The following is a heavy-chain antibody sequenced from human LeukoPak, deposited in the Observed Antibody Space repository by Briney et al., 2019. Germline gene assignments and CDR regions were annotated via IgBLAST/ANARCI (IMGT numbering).Heavy chain of an antibody. CDR3: ARALPPNKENSGWYAFYYYYYGMDV. Sequence: ASVKVSCKASGYTFTGYYMHWVRQAPGQGLEWMGWINPNSGGTNYAQKFQGRVTMTRDTSISTAYMELSRLRSDDTAVYYCARALPPNKENSGWYAFYYYYYGMDVWGQGTTVTVSS. CDR1: GYTFTGYY. J-gene: IGHJ6*02. CDR2: INPNSGGT. V-gene: IGHV1-2*02. D-gene: IGHD6-19*01.